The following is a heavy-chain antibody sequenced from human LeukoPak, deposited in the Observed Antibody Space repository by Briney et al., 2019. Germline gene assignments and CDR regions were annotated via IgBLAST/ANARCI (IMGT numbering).Heavy chain of an antibody. J-gene: IGHJ1*01. D-gene: IGHD3-22*01. Sequence: PGGSLRLSCAASGFTFDDYGMSWVRQAPGKGLEWVSGINWNGGSTGYADSVKGRFTISRDNAKNSLYLRMNSLRAEDTALYYCARAPDYYDSSGYYEYFQHWGQGTLVTVSS. CDR2: INWNGGST. CDR1: GFTFDDYG. CDR3: ARAPDYYDSSGYYEYFQH. V-gene: IGHV3-20*04.